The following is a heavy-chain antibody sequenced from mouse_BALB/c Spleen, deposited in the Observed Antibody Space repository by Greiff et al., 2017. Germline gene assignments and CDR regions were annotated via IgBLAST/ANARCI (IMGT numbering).Heavy chain of an antibody. CDR1: GFTFSSYG. CDR2: ISSGGSYT. CDR3: ARHYDYDYYAMDY. Sequence: EVQGVESGGDLVKPGGSLKLSCAASGFTFSSYGMSWVRQTPDKRLEWVATISSGGSYTYYPDSVKGRFTISRDNAKNTLYLQMSSLKSEDTAMYYCARHYDYDYYAMDYWGQGTSVTVSS. D-gene: IGHD2-4*01. V-gene: IGHV5-6*01. J-gene: IGHJ4*01.